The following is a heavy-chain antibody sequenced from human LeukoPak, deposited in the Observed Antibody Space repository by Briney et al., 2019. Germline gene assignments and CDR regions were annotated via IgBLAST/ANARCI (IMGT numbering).Heavy chain of an antibody. CDR3: AKDIGGGLLEY. J-gene: IGHJ4*02. CDR2: INGVGYT. D-gene: IGHD2-15*01. CDR1: GFNFGANS. Sequence: GGSLRLSCVASGFNFGANSMHWARQVSGKGREWVSLINGVGYTYYAPSVNGRFTVSRDNRKNSLYLQMSTLRPEDSALYYCAKDIGGGLLEYWGQGTLVTVSS. V-gene: IGHV3-43*02.